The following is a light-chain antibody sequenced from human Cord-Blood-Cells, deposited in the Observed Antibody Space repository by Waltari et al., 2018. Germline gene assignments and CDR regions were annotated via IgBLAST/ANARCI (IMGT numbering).Light chain of an antibody. CDR1: QSISSY. Sequence: DIQMTQSPSSLSASVGARVTITCRASQSISSYLNWYQQKPGKAPKLLLYAASILQSGVPSRFSGSGSGTDFTLTISSLQPEDFATYYCQQSYSTHTFGQGTKLEIK. J-gene: IGKJ2*01. CDR2: AAS. CDR3: QQSYSTHT. V-gene: IGKV1-39*01.